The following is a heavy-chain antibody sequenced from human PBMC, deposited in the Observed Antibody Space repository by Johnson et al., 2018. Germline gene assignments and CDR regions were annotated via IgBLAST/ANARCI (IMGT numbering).Heavy chain of an antibody. CDR1: GLTFGRYW. J-gene: IGHJ4*02. D-gene: IGHD5-24*01. CDR3: AKGGATFDS. Sequence: VQLVESGGGLVQPGGSLRLSCTVSGLTFGRYWMSWVRQAPGKGLEWVANINEDESHKYYVDAVKGRFTIARDNAKNSLYLQVNSVRAEDTAEYFCAKGGATFDSWGQGTLVTVSS. V-gene: IGHV3-7*01. CDR2: INEDESHK.